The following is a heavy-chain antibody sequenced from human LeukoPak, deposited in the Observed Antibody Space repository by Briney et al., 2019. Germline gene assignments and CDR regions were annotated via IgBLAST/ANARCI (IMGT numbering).Heavy chain of an antibody. V-gene: IGHV3-30*18. CDR3: AKVNGYEARGVSNMHFEY. CDR2: ISYDGSNK. J-gene: IGHJ4*02. D-gene: IGHD5-12*01. Sequence: GGSLRLSCAASGFTFSSYGMHWVRQAPGKGLEWVAVISYDGSNKYYADSVKGRFTISRDNSKNTLYLQMNSLRTEDTAVYYCAKVNGYEARGVSNMHFEYWGQGTLVTVSS. CDR1: GFTFSSYG.